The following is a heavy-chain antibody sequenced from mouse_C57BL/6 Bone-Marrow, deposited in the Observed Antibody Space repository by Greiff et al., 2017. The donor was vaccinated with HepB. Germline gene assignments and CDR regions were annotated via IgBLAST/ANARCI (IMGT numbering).Heavy chain of an antibody. D-gene: IGHD2-12*01. J-gene: IGHJ2*01. Sequence: QVQLQQSRAELARPGASVKLSCKASGYTFTSYGISWVKQRTGQGLEWIGEIYPRSGNTYYNEKFKGKATLTADKSSSTAYMELRSLTSEDSAVYFCALRRGVFDYWGQGTTLTVSS. V-gene: IGHV1-81*01. CDR1: GYTFTSYG. CDR3: ALRRGVFDY. CDR2: IYPRSGNT.